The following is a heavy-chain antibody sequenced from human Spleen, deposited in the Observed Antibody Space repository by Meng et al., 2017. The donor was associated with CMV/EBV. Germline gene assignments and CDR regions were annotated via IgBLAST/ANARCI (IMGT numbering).Heavy chain of an antibody. CDR1: GYTFTNYD. J-gene: IGHJ5*02. Sequence: ASVKVSCKASGYTFTNYDINWVRQVTGQGLEWMGWMNPNSGNTGYAQKFQGRVTMTRNTSISTAYMELSSLRSEDTAVYYCARDADFYCTNGVCYQEGVGWFDPWGQGTLVTVSS. CDR3: ARDADFYCTNGVCYQEGVGWFDP. D-gene: IGHD2-8*01. V-gene: IGHV1-8*01. CDR2: MNPNSGNT.